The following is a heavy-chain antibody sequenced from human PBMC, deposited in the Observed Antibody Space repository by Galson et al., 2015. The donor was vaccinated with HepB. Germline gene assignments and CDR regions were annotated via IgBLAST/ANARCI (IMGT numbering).Heavy chain of an antibody. CDR3: VRADFGVAIPYTTFDF. J-gene: IGHJ4*02. V-gene: IGHV3-21*01. CDR1: GFTFTTYS. CDR2: LSSSGRYI. Sequence: SPRLSRAASGFTFTTYSFSWFRQAPWKGLVWVSSLSSSGRYIYYADALQGRFTISRDKAKNSLYLQLNSRRAEDTAMYYCVRADFGVAIPYTTFDFLGQGALVTVSS. D-gene: IGHD3-3*01.